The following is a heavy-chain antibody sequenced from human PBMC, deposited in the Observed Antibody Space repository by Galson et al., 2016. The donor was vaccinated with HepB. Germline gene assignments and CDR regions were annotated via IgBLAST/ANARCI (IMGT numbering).Heavy chain of an antibody. Sequence: QSGAEVKKPGESLKISCKGSGYTFTNYWIGWVRQMPGKGLEWMGIIFPGDSDTRYSPSFQGQVAFSADKSISTAYLKWSSLKASDTAMYYCARRPADNYGMDVWGQGTTVTVSS. CDR3: ARRPADNYGMDV. J-gene: IGHJ6*02. D-gene: IGHD1-14*01. CDR2: IFPGDSDT. V-gene: IGHV5-51*01. CDR1: GYTFTNYW.